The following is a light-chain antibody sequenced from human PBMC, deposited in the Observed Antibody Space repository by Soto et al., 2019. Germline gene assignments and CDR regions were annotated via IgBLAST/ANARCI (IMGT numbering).Light chain of an antibody. J-gene: IGKJ3*01. Sequence: AIRMTQSPSSFSASTGDRVTITCRASQGISSYLAWYQQKPGKAPKLLIYAASTLQSGVPSRFFGSGSWTDFTLTISCLQSEAFATYYCQQYYSYPPTFGPGTKVDIK. CDR3: QQYYSYPPT. CDR1: QGISSY. V-gene: IGKV1-8*01. CDR2: AAS.